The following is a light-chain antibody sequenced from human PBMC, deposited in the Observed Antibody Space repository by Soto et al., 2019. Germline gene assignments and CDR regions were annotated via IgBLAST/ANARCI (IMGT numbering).Light chain of an antibody. V-gene: IGKV3-15*01. CDR1: QSVSSN. CDR2: GAS. J-gene: IGKJ1*01. CDR3: HQYNDGPGGT. Sequence: EIVMTQSPATLSVFPGERATLSCRASQSVSSNLAWYQHKPGQAPRLLIFGASTRATGIPVRFSGSGSGRQFTLTVSSLQSEDLAGYYCHQYNDGPGGTFGQGTKVGIK.